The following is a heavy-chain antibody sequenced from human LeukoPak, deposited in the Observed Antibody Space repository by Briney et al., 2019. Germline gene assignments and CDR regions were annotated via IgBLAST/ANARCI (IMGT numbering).Heavy chain of an antibody. J-gene: IGHJ4*02. Sequence: ASVKVACKASGYNFTSYGISWVRQAPGQGLEWMGWISAYNGHTNYGQKFQDRIAMTADTSTTTAFMELRSLRSDDTAMYFCARDSPRPEWLQEYYFDSWGQGTLVTVSS. V-gene: IGHV1-18*01. CDR2: ISAYNGHT. CDR1: GYNFTSYG. CDR3: ARDSPRPEWLQEYYFDS. D-gene: IGHD5-12*01.